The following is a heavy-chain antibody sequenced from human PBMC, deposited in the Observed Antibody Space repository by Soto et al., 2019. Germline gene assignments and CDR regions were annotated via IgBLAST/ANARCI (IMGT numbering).Heavy chain of an antibody. J-gene: IGHJ4*02. V-gene: IGHV4-59*08. CDR1: GVSMRCSTSSFY. D-gene: IGHD4-4*01. CDR2: IYYSGAT. CDR3: VSQRTTVITQAYFDY. Sequence: SETLSLTCSVSGVSMRCSTSSFYWSWIRQSPGKGLEWIGSIYYSGATNYNPSVKSRVTISVDTSKNQFSLNLNSVTASDTAVYFCVSQRTTVITQAYFDYWGPGALVTVSS.